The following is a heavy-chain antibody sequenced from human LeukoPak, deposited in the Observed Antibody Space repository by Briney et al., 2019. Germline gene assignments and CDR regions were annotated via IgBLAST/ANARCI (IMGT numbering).Heavy chain of an antibody. J-gene: IGHJ6*03. CDR2: INPNSGGT. CDR3: ARGPNYYYYYYMDV. V-gene: IGHV1-2*02. CDR1: GYTFTGYY. Sequence: AASVKVSCKASGYTFTGYYMHWVRQAPGQGLEWMGWINPNSGGTNYAQKFQGRVTMTRDTSISTAYMELSRLRSDDTAVYYCARGPNYYYYYYMDVWGKGTTVTISS.